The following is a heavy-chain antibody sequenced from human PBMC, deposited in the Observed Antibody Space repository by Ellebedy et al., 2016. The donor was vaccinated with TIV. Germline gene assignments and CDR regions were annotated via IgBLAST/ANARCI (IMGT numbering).Heavy chain of an antibody. J-gene: IGHJ3*02. CDR3: ARGASRWLQANDAFDI. CDR1: GFTFSSYG. Sequence: GESLKISCAASGFTFSSYGMNWVRQAPGKGLEWVSGISGGGGTTYYADSVKARFTISRDNSKNTLYLQMNSLRAVDTAVYYCARGASRWLQANDAFDIWGQGTMVTVSS. V-gene: IGHV3-23*01. D-gene: IGHD5-24*01. CDR2: ISGGGGTT.